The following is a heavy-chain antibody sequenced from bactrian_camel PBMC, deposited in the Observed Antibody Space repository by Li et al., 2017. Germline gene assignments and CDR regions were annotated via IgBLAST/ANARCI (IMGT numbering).Heavy chain of an antibody. D-gene: IGHD3*01. CDR2: ITPRGSS. Sequence: HVQLVESGGGSVQAGGSLKLSCLVPRDTWRRFPNLCLAWFRQASGKEREGVACITPRGSSMRAIAVEGRFAISRDNAENTLYLPMDSLTPEDTAMYYCAASGGQLGRWCYEFPVNWVSWLYNWGQGTQVTVS. J-gene: IGHJ4*01. V-gene: IGHV3S55*01. CDR3: AASGGQLGRWCYEFPVNWVSWLYN. CDR1: RDTWRRFP.